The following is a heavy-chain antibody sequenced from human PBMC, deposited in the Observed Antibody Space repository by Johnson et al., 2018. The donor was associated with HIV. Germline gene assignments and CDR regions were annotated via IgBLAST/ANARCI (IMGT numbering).Heavy chain of an antibody. CDR3: ASGEDDGF. CDR2: ISGCGGST. D-gene: IGHD5-12*01. J-gene: IGHJ3*01. V-gene: IGHV3-23*04. Sequence: VQLVESGGGLVQPGGSLRLSCAVSGFTFSSYAMSWVRQAPGKGLEWVSAISGCGGSTYYADSVKGRFTISRDNSKNTLFLQINSLRAEDTAVYFCASGEDDGFWGQGTMVTVSS. CDR1: GFTFSSYA.